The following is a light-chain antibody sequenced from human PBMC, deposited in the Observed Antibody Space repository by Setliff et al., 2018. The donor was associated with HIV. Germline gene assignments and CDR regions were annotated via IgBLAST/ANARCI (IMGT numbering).Light chain of an antibody. J-gene: IGLJ1*01. CDR1: SSDIGGYKY. CDR3: SAYASSVTLYV. V-gene: IGLV2-14*03. Sequence: QSVLTQPASVSGSPGQWITISCTGTSSDIGGYKYVSWYQQHPGKAPKLIIYDVTNRPSDISNRFSGSKSGNTASLTISGLQAEDEADYYCSAYASSVTLYVFGTGTKVTVL. CDR2: DVT.